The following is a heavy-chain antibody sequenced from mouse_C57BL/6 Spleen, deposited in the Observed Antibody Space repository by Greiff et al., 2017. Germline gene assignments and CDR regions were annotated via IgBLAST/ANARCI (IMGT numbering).Heavy chain of an antibody. CDR1: GYSITSGYY. CDR2: ISYDGSN. Sequence: VQLQQSGPGLVKPSQSLSLTCSVTGYSITSGYYWNWIRQFPGNKLEWMGYISYDGSNNYNPSLKNRISITRDTSKNQFFLKLNAVTTEDTATYYCARDGYYPFGCWGQGTTLTVSS. J-gene: IGHJ2*01. D-gene: IGHD2-3*01. CDR3: ARDGYYPFGC. V-gene: IGHV3-6*01.